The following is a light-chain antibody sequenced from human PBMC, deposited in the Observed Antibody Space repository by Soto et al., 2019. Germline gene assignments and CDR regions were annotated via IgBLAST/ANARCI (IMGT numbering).Light chain of an antibody. CDR2: DVT. V-gene: IGLV2-14*01. CDR3: SSYTSSSTWV. CDR1: SSDVGGYNY. J-gene: IGLJ3*02. Sequence: QSVLTQPASVSGSPGQSITISCTGTSSDVGGYNYVSWYQQHPGKAPKLMIHDVTNRPSGVSNRFSGSKSGNTASLTISGLQAEDEADYYCSSYTSSSTWVFGGGTKVTVL.